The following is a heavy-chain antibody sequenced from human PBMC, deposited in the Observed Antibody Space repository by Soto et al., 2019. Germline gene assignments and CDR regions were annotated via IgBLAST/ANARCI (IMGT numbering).Heavy chain of an antibody. CDR3: ARDRGYGDNDY. Sequence: SETLSLTCTVSGGSISSYYWSWIRQPPGKGLEWIGYIYYSGSTNYNPSLKSRVTISVDTSKNQFSLKLSSVTAADTAVYYCARDRGYGDNDYWGQGTLVTVSS. D-gene: IGHD4-17*01. J-gene: IGHJ4*02. CDR2: IYYSGST. CDR1: GGSISSYY. V-gene: IGHV4-59*01.